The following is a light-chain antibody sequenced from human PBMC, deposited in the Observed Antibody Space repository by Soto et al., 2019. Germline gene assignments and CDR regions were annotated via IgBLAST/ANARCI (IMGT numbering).Light chain of an antibody. V-gene: IGLV1-44*01. CDR1: SSNIGTNT. CDR3: AAWDDRLNGYV. Sequence: QSVLTQPPSASGTPGQRVTISCSGSSSNIGTNTVNWYRHLPGTAPKLLIYRNNERPSGVPDRFSGSKSGTSASLAISGLQSDDEADYYCAAWDDRLNGYVFGTGTKLTVL. CDR2: RNN. J-gene: IGLJ1*01.